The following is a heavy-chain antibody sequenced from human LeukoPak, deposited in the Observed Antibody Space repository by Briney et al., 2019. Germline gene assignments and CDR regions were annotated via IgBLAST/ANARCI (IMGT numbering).Heavy chain of an antibody. Sequence: ASVKVSCKASGYTFTSYAMNWVRQAPGQGLEWMGWINTNTGNPTYAQGFTGRFVFSLDTSVSTAYLQISSLKAEDTAVYYCARELTNAGVAAAGTPTHYYYYGMDVWGQGTTVTVSS. V-gene: IGHV7-4-1*02. CDR3: ARELTNAGVAAAGTPTHYYYYGMDV. D-gene: IGHD6-13*01. J-gene: IGHJ6*02. CDR1: GYTFTSYA. CDR2: INTNTGNP.